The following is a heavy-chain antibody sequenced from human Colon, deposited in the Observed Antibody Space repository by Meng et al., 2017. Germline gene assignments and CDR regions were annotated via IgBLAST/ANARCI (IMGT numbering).Heavy chain of an antibody. CDR2: MSDSGTT. Sequence: QVHLHESGPGLVGPSGDLSLVCTVSGGSIKSGGYHWSWVRQHPGKGLEYIGFMSDSGTTDYNPSLRSRVSISEIGSSKNQFSLTLRSVTAADTATYFCARDTLYGTDYWGQGVLLTVSS. V-gene: IGHV4-31*03. CDR3: ARDTLYGTDY. CDR1: GGSIKSGGYH. J-gene: IGHJ4*02. D-gene: IGHD4-17*01.